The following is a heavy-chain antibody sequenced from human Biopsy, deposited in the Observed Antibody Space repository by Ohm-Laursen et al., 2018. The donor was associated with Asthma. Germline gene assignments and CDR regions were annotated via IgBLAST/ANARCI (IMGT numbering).Heavy chain of an antibody. CDR2: VHSSGST. CDR1: PGSINDYY. V-gene: IGHV4-59*01. J-gene: IGHJ5*02. D-gene: IGHD6-13*01. Sequence: PETLSLTCTVSPGSINDYYWNWIRQFPGKGLEWIGYVHSSGSTRFNPSLKSRVTVSVDTSVDQVSLKLSSVSAADTAIYYCARATSTWSQSGPHFFDHWGPGTLVTVSS. CDR3: ARATSTWSQSGPHFFDH.